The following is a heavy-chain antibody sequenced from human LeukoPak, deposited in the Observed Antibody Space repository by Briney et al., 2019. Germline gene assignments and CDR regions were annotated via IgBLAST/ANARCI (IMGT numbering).Heavy chain of an antibody. J-gene: IGHJ4*02. Sequence: SETLSLTCTVSGGSISSSSYYWGWIRQPPGKGLEWIGSIYYSGSTYYNPSLKSRVTVSVDTSKNQFSLKLSSVTAADTAVYYCARGRHDYGDYVDYWGQGTLVTVSS. CDR3: ARGRHDYGDYVDY. V-gene: IGHV4-39*07. CDR1: GGSISSSSYY. D-gene: IGHD4-17*01. CDR2: IYYSGST.